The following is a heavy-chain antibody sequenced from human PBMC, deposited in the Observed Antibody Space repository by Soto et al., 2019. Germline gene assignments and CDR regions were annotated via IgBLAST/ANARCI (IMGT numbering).Heavy chain of an antibody. D-gene: IGHD5-12*01. J-gene: IGHJ4*02. CDR1: GGSISSGDYY. CDR2: IYYSGST. CDR3: ARSYSGYDQDFDY. Sequence: TSETLSLTCTVSGGSISSGDYYWSWVRQPPGKGLEWIGYIYYSGSTYYNPSLKSRVTISVDTSKNQFSLKLSSVTAADTAMYYCARSYSGYDQDFDYWGQGTLVTVSS. V-gene: IGHV4-30-4*01.